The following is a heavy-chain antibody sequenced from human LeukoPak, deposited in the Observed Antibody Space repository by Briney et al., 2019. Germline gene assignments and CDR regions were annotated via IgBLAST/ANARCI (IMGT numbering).Heavy chain of an antibody. Sequence: GGSLRLSCAASGFTFSSYAMHWVRQAPGQGLEWVAVISYDGSNKYYADSVKGRFTISRDNSKNTLYLQMNSLRAEDTAVYYCAREAPRYSGSHGPLDYWGQGTLVTVSS. D-gene: IGHD1-26*01. CDR3: AREAPRYSGSHGPLDY. V-gene: IGHV3-30-3*01. J-gene: IGHJ4*02. CDR1: GFTFSSYA. CDR2: ISYDGSNK.